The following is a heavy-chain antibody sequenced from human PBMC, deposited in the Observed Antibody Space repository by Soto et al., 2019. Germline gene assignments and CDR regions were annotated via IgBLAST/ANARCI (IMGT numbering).Heavy chain of an antibody. CDR3: ARDFKESQYYYYGMDV. Sequence: ESGGGLVKPGGSLRLSCVVSGFTFSSYSMNWVRQAPGKGLEWVSSISSGSNYTYYADSVKGRFTISRDNAKNSVYLQMNSLRAEDTALYYCARDFKESQYYYYGMDVWGKGTTVTVSS. CDR2: ISSGSNYT. J-gene: IGHJ6*04. D-gene: IGHD3-10*01. V-gene: IGHV3-21*04. CDR1: GFTFSSYS.